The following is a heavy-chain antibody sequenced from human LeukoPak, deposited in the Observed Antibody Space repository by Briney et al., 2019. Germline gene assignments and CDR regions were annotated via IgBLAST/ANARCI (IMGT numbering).Heavy chain of an antibody. CDR1: GDSISSYY. CDR3: ARSYCSGGSCTSENYYYYMDV. V-gene: IGHV4-4*07. D-gene: IGHD2-15*01. J-gene: IGHJ6*03. CDR2: IYTSGST. Sequence: SETLSLTCTVSGDSISSYYWSWIRQPAGKGLEWIGRIYTSGSTNYNPSLKSRVTMSVDTSKNQFSLKLSSVTAADTAVYYCARSYCSGGSCTSENYYYYMDVWGKGTTVTVSS.